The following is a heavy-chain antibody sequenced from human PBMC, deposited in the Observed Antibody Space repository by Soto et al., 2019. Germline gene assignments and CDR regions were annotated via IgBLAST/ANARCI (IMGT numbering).Heavy chain of an antibody. D-gene: IGHD1-26*01. CDR3: ARVGFRGSYHYYFES. J-gene: IGHJ4*02. CDR2: IYHSGST. CDR1: GYSITSGHY. V-gene: IGHV4-38-2*02. Sequence: SETLSLTCTVSGYSITSGHYWGWIRQPPGKGLEWIGSIYHSGSTYYNPSLRRRFAISVDTSKNQFSLKMSSVTAADTAVYYCARVGFRGSYHYYFESWGQGTLVTVSS.